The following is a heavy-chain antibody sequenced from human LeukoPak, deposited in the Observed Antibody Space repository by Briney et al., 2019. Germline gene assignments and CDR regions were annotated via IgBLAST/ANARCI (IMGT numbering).Heavy chain of an antibody. V-gene: IGHV3-53*01. CDR2: IYSGGST. D-gene: IGHD4-17*01. CDR3: ARDASSAPHYYGDFDY. J-gene: IGHJ4*02. CDR1: GFTVSSNY. Sequence: PGGSLRLSCAASGFTVSSNYMSWVRRAPGKGLEWVSVIYSGGSTYYADSVKGRFTISRDNSKNTLYLQMNSLRAEDTAVYYCARDASSAPHYYGDFDYWGQGTLVTVSS.